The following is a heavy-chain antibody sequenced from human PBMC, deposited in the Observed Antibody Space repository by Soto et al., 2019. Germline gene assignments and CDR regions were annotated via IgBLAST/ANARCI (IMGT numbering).Heavy chain of an antibody. J-gene: IGHJ4*02. V-gene: IGHV4-4*02. D-gene: IGHD1-26*01. CDR2: IYHSGST. CDR1: GGSISSSNW. Sequence: QVQLQESGPGLVKPSGTLSLTCAVSGGSISSSNWWSWVRQPPGKGLEWIGEIYHSGSTNYNPSLKRXXTXSXXKSKNQFSLKLSSVTAADTAVYYCARDSGGRDFDYWGQGTLVTVSS. CDR3: ARDSGGRDFDY.